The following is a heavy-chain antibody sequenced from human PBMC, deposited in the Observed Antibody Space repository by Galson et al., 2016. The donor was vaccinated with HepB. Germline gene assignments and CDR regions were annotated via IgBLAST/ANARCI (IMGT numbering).Heavy chain of an antibody. Sequence: SVKVSCKASGYTFGTYAISRVRQAPAQGLEWMGWISGHNGNTKYAQKFLGSVTMTTVTSTSTAYMELTGLRSDDTAVYYCARDSGPLWYAELTLPGVSHSYYAMDVWGQGTTVTVSS. J-gene: IGHJ6*02. V-gene: IGHV1-18*01. CDR1: GYTFGTYA. D-gene: IGHD3-10*01. CDR3: ARDSGPLWYAELTLPGVSHSYYAMDV. CDR2: ISGHNGNT.